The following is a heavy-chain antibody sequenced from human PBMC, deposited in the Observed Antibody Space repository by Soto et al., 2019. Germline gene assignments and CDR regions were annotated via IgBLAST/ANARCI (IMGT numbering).Heavy chain of an antibody. J-gene: IGHJ6*02. V-gene: IGHV3-23*01. D-gene: IGHD1-26*01. Sequence: XGSLRLSCAASGFTLSTYAMNWVRQAPGKGLDWVSAISGGGGSTYYADSVKGRVTISRDNSKNTLYLQMNSLRAEDTAVYYCAKVSLGALTFTDYYYYGLDVWGQGTTVTVSS. CDR3: AKVSLGALTFTDYYYYGLDV. CDR2: ISGGGGST. CDR1: GFTLSTYA.